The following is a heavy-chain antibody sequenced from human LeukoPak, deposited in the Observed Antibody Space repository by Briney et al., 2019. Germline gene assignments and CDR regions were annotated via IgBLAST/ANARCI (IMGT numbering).Heavy chain of an antibody. J-gene: IGHJ4*02. CDR1: GFTFSTYS. CDR3: ARDTYSKNDY. Sequence: PGGSLRLSCAASGFTFSTYSMTWVRQAPGKGLEWLSYISSSSSTIYYADSVKGRFTISRDNVKNSLYLQMNSLRAEDTAVYYCARDTYSKNDYWGQGTLVTVSS. V-gene: IGHV3-48*04. CDR2: ISSSSSTI. D-gene: IGHD2-15*01.